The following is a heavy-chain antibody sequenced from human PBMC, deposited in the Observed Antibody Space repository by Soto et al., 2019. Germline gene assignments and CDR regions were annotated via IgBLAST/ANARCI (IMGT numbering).Heavy chain of an antibody. CDR1: GFTFSSYW. J-gene: IGHJ6*02. Sequence: EVQLVESGGGLVQPGGSLRLSCAASGFTFSSYWMSWVRQAPGKGLEWVANIKQDGSEKYYVDSVKGRFTISRDNAKNSLYLQMNSLRAEDTAVYYCARDPSIVLVPAATYYYYYYGMDVWGQGTTVTVS. V-gene: IGHV3-7*01. CDR3: ARDPSIVLVPAATYYYYYYGMDV. CDR2: IKQDGSEK. D-gene: IGHD2-2*01.